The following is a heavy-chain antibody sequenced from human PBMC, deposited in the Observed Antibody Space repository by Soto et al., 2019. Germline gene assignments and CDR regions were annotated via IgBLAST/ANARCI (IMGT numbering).Heavy chain of an antibody. Sequence: PGGSLRLSCAASGFTFSSYSMNWVRQAPGKGLEWVSSISSSSSYIYYADSVKGRFTISRDNAKNSLYLQMNSLRAEDTAVYYCAKDHTRMGIFGVVPDWYGMDVWGQGTTVTVSS. CDR1: GFTFSSYS. D-gene: IGHD3-3*01. CDR2: ISSSSSYI. V-gene: IGHV3-21*04. J-gene: IGHJ6*02. CDR3: AKDHTRMGIFGVVPDWYGMDV.